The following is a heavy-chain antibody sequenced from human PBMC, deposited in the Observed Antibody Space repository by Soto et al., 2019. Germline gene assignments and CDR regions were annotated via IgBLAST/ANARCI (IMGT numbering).Heavy chain of an antibody. V-gene: IGHV3-23*01. D-gene: IGHD1-1*01. Sequence: GGSLILSCAASGITFSTFSTYIMSWVRHAPGKGLEWVSGINGNGAYTYYADSVKGRFTISRDNSKNTLYLQMHSLRAEDTAIYYCEKDANWEDHYWGQGTLVTVSS. CDR1: GITFSTFSTYI. J-gene: IGHJ4*02. CDR3: EKDANWEDHY. CDR2: INGNGAYT.